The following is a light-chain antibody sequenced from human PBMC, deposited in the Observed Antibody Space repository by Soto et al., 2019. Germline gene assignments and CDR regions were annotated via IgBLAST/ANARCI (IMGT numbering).Light chain of an antibody. J-gene: IGKJ1*01. CDR2: RAS. V-gene: IGKV1-9*01. CDR3: QQLNGYPWT. Sequence: IQLTQSPSSLSASVGGRCTITCRASPAIASFLARYQQKPGTAPKLLXYRASTLQSGVPSRFSGSRSGTDYTLTIASLQPEDFATYYCQQLNGYPWTFGQGTKVDIK. CDR1: PAIASF.